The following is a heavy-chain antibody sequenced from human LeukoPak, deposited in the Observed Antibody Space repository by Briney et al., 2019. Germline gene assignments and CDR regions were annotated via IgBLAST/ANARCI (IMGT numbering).Heavy chain of an antibody. CDR3: ARNFHTGFDY. J-gene: IGHJ4*02. CDR2: TYYRSRWLN. D-gene: IGHD2-8*02. CDR1: GDSVSGSSSA. V-gene: IGHV6-1*01. Sequence: SQTLSLTCAISGDSVSGSSSACNWLRQSPSRGLEWLGRTYYRSRWLNGYAVSLRSRISISPDTSKNQFSLQLTSVTPEDTAIYYCARNFHTGFDYWGQGTLVTVSS.